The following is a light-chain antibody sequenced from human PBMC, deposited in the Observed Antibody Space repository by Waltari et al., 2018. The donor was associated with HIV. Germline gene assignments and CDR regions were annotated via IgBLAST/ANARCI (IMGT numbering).Light chain of an antibody. J-gene: IGKJ1*01. CDR3: HQYHRYPQT. V-gene: IGKV1-8*01. CDR2: GSS. Sequence: AIRLTQSPSSFSASTGDRVTLTCRASQNIGNSLAWYQHKQGSAPRLLIYGSSTLQKGVASRFSGSASGTNFTLTISCLQSEDFATFSCHQYHRYPQTFGQGTRVEMK. CDR1: QNIGNS.